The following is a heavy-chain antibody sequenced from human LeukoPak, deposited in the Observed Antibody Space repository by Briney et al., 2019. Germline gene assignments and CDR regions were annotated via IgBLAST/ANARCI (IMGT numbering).Heavy chain of an antibody. CDR3: AREQMTTVTID. J-gene: IGHJ4*02. CDR1: GFTFSSYS. V-gene: IGHV3-21*01. D-gene: IGHD4-17*01. CDR2: ISSSSRYI. Sequence: GGSLRPSCAAAGFTFSSYSMNWVRQAPGKGLGWVSSISSSSRYIYYADSVKGRFTISRDNTKNSLYLQMNSLRAEDAAVYYCAREQMTTVTIDWGRGTLVSVSS.